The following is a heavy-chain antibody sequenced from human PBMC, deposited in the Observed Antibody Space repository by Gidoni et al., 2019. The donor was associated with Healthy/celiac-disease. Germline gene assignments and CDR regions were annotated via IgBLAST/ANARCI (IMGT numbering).Heavy chain of an antibody. V-gene: IGHV4-39*01. CDR3: ASGYSYGYDWFDP. J-gene: IGHJ5*02. CDR2: IYYSGST. D-gene: IGHD5-18*01. CDR1: GGSLSSSRYY. Sequence: QLQLQESGPGLVKPSETLSLTCTVTGGSLSSSRYYWGWIRQPPGKGLEWIGSIYYSGSTYYNPSLKSRVTISVDTSKNQFSLKLSSVTAADTAVYYCASGYSYGYDWFDPWGQGTLVTVSS.